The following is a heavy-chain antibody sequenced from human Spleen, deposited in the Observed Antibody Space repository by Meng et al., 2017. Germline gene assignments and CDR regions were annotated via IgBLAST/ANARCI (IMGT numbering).Heavy chain of an antibody. CDR3: ARGYGYSYGSRQHAFDI. V-gene: IGHV1-8*03. D-gene: IGHD5-18*01. J-gene: IGHJ3*02. CDR1: GYTFTSYD. CDR2: MNPNSGNT. Sequence: ASVKVSCKASGYTFTSYDINWVRQATGQGLERMGWMNPNSGNTGYAQKFQGRVTITRNTSISTAYMELSSLRSEDTAVYYCARGYGYSYGSRQHAFDIWGQGTMVTVSS.